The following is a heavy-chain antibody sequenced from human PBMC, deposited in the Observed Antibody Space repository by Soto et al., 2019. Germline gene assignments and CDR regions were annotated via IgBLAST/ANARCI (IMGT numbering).Heavy chain of an antibody. V-gene: IGHV1-69*01. Sequence: QVQLVQSGAEVQKPGSSVKVSCKASGGTFSSYAISWVRQAPGQGHEWMGGIIPIVGTANYAQKFQGRVTMTADESTSTAYMELSSMRSEDTAVYYCARADVTYDWGYYFYDCGQGTLVTVSS. J-gene: IGHJ4*02. CDR3: ARADVTYDWGYYFYD. D-gene: IGHD3-16*01. CDR1: GGTFSSYA. CDR2: IIPIVGTA.